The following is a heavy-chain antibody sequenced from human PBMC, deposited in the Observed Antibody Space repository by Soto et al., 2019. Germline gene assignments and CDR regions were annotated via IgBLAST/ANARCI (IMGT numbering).Heavy chain of an antibody. CDR2: IRSKANSYAT. Sequence: GESLKISCAASGLTFSGSAMHWVRQASGKGLEWVGRIRSKANSYATAYAASVKGRFTISRDDSKNTAYLQMNSLKTEDTAVYYCTRLGTGTTLYYYYGMDVWGQGTTVTVSS. J-gene: IGHJ6*02. CDR3: TRLGTGTTLYYYYGMDV. D-gene: IGHD1-7*01. V-gene: IGHV3-73*01. CDR1: GLTFSGSA.